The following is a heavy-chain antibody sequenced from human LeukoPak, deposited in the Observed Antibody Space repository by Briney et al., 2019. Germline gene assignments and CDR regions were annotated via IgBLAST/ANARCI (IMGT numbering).Heavy chain of an antibody. CDR2: ISGSGRST. J-gene: IGHJ6*03. CDR3: AKSNIVGATPRYCYYMYV. CDR1: GFTFSSYA. Sequence: GGSLRLSCAASGFTFSSYAMSWVRQAPGKGLEWVSAISGSGRSTYHADSVKGRFTISRDNSKNTLYLQINSLRADDMAVYDCAKSNIVGATPRYCYYMYVWGKETTVTVSS. V-gene: IGHV3-23*01. D-gene: IGHD1-26*01.